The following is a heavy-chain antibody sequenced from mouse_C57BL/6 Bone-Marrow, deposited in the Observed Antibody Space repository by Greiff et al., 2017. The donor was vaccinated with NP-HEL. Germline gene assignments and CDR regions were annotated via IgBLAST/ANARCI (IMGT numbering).Heavy chain of an antibody. Sequence: VKLVESGPGLVAPSQSLSITCTVSGFSLTSYGVDWVRQSPGKGLEWLGVIWGVGSTNYNSALKSRLSISKDNSKSQVFLKMNSLQTDDTATCYCASVRLRDYSAIGYWGQGTPVTVSS. D-gene: IGHD1-3*01. CDR1: GFSLTSYG. J-gene: IGHJ4*01. CDR2: IWGVGST. V-gene: IGHV2-6*01. CDR3: ASVRLRDYSAIGY.